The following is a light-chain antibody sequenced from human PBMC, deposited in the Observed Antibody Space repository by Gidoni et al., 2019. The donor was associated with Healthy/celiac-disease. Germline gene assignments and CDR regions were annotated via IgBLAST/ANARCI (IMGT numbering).Light chain of an antibody. V-gene: IGKV3-15*01. J-gene: IGKJ1*01. CDR2: GAS. CDR1: QSVSSN. Sequence: ELVTTNSPATLSVSPGERATFSCRASQSVSSNLAWYQQKPGQAPRLLIYGASTRATGIPARFSGSGSGTEFTLTISSLESEDFAVYYCQQYNNWPRRTFGQGTKVEIK. CDR3: QQYNNWPRRT.